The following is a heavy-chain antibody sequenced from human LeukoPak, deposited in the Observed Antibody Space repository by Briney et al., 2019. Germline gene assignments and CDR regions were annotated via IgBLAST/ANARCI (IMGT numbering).Heavy chain of an antibody. CDR2: INPNSGGT. Sequence: GASVKVSCKASGYTFTGYYMHWVRQAPGQGLEWMGWINPNSGGTNYAQKFQGRVTMTRDTSLSTAYMELSRLRSEDRAVYYCARDRGLGYDSSGYQSDSYFDYWCHGTLVTVSS. CDR3: ARDRGLGYDSSGYQSDSYFDY. CDR1: GYTFTGYY. V-gene: IGHV1-2*02. J-gene: IGHJ4*01. D-gene: IGHD3-22*01.